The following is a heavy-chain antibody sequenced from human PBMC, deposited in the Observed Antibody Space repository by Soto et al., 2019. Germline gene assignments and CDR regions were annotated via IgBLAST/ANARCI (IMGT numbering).Heavy chain of an antibody. D-gene: IGHD6-6*01. CDR1: GYTFTSYG. CDR3: ARDRSSGYYYYYGMDV. CDR2: ISAYNGNT. J-gene: IGHJ6*02. V-gene: IGHV1-18*04. Sequence: QVQLVQSGAEVKKPGASVKVSCKASGYTFTSYGISWVRQAPGQVLEWMGWISAYNGNTNYAQKLQGRVTMTTDTSTSTAYMEQRSLRSDDTAVYYCARDRSSGYYYYYGMDVWGQGTTVTVSS.